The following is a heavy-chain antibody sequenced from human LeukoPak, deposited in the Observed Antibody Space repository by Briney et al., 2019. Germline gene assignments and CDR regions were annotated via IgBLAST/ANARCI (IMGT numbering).Heavy chain of an antibody. CDR3: AKDSGGYYDFWNGYYYYYGMDV. CDR2: ISYDGSNK. D-gene: IGHD3-3*01. J-gene: IGHJ6*02. Sequence: GGSLRLSCAASGFTFGTYAMSWVRQAPGKGLEWVAVISYDGSNKYYADSVKGRFTISRDNSKNTLYLQMNSLRAEDTAVYYCAKDSGGYYDFWNGYYYYYGMDVWGQGTTVTVSS. CDR1: GFTFGTYA. V-gene: IGHV3-30*18.